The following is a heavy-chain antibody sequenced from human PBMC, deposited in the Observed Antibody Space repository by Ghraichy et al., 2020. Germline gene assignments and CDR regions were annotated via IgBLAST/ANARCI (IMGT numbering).Heavy chain of an antibody. CDR3: TREYTYTLDD. V-gene: IGHV6-1*01. Sequence: SQTLSLTCAISGDSVSSNSAAWNWIKQSPSRGLEWLGRTYYRSKWYTDYAVSVKSRISVNPDTSKNQFSLQLNSVTPEDTAIYYCTREYTYTLDDWGQGTLVTVSS. J-gene: IGHJ4*02. CDR2: TYYRSKWYT. D-gene: IGHD5-18*01. CDR1: GDSVSSNSAA.